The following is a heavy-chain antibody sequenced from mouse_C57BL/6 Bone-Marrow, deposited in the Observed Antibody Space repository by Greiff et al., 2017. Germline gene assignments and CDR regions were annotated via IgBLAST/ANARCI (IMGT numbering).Heavy chain of an antibody. Sequence: QVQLQQPGAELVRPGSSVKLSCKASGYTFTSYWMHWVKQRPIQGLEWIGNIDPSDSETHYNQKFKDKATLTVDKSSSTAYKQLSSLTSEDSAVYYCARGGLPAWFAYWGQGTLVTVSA. CDR1: GYTFTSYW. V-gene: IGHV1-52*01. D-gene: IGHD2-2*01. J-gene: IGHJ3*01. CDR2: IDPSDSET. CDR3: ARGGLPAWFAY.